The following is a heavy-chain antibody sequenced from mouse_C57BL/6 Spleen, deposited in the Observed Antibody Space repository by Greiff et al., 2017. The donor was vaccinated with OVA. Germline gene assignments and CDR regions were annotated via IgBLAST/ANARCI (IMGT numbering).Heavy chain of an antibody. CDR2: ISSGGSYT. CDR1: GFTFSSYG. J-gene: IGHJ3*01. CDR3: ARRGSDYDGFAY. V-gene: IGHV5-6*01. D-gene: IGHD2-4*01. Sequence: EVQLKESGGDLVKPGGSLKLSCAASGFTFSSYGMSWVRQTPDKRLEWVATISSGGSYTYYPDSVKGRFPIARDNAKNTLYLQMSSLKSEDTAMYYCARRGSDYDGFAYWGQGTLVTVSA.